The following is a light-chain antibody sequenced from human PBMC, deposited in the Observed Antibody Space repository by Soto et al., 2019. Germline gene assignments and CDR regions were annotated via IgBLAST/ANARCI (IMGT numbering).Light chain of an antibody. J-gene: IGKJ2*01. V-gene: IGKV3-20*01. CDR3: QQYGSSPPFT. CDR2: GES. Sequence: EIVLTQSPGTLSLSPGERATLSCRASQSVSSRYLAWYQQKPGQAPRLLMYGESNRATGIPDRFSGSGSETDFTLTISRLEPEDFAVYFCQQYGSSPPFTFGQGTKVEIK. CDR1: QSVSSRY.